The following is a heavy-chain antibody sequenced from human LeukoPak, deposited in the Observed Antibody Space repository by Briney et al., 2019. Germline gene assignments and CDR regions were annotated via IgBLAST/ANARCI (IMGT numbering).Heavy chain of an antibody. J-gene: IGHJ4*02. Sequence: PSETLSLTCSVSDDSITMYYWSWIRQPPGKGLEWIGEIIHSGSTNYNPSLKSRVTISVDTSKNQFSLKLSSVTAADTAVYYCARRGAYSSGWYYFDYWGQGTLVTVSS. V-gene: IGHV4-34*12. CDR1: DDSITMYY. CDR2: IIHSGST. CDR3: ARRGAYSSGWYYFDY. D-gene: IGHD6-19*01.